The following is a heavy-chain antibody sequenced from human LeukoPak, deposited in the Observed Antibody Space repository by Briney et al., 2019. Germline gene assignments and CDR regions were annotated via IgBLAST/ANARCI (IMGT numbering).Heavy chain of an antibody. CDR2: INSDGSST. CDR3: AREGVVGATGFDY. D-gene: IGHD1-26*01. CDR1: GFTFSSYW. Sequence: GGSLRLSCAASGFTFSSYWMHWVRQAPGKGLVWVSRINSDGSSTSYADSVKGRFTISRDNAKNTLYLQMNSLRAEDTAVYYCAREGVVGATGFDYWGQGTLVTVSS. V-gene: IGHV3-74*01. J-gene: IGHJ4*02.